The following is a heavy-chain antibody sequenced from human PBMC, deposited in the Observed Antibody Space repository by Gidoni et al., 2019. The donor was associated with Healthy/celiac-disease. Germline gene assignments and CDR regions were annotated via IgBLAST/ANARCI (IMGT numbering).Heavy chain of an antibody. D-gene: IGHD2-15*01. Sequence: QVQLVQSGAEVKKPGSSVKVSCKASGGTFSSYAISWVRQAPGQGLEWKGGLIPIFCTANYAQKFQGRVTITADESTSTADMELSSLRSEDTAVYSCARGLGDCSGGSCYPSSYWYFDLWGRGTLVTVSS. J-gene: IGHJ2*01. CDR3: ARGLGDCSGGSCYPSSYWYFDL. CDR2: LIPIFCTA. CDR1: GGTFSSYA. V-gene: IGHV1-69*01.